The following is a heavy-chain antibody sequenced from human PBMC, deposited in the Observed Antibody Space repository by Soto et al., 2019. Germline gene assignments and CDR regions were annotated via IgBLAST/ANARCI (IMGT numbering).Heavy chain of an antibody. CDR3: ARDRGPSSGYYPYWFDP. CDR1: GGTFSSYA. CDR2: IIPIVGTA. D-gene: IGHD3-22*01. V-gene: IGHV1-69*05. Sequence: QVQLVQSGAEVTKPGSSVKVSCKASGGTFSSYAITWVRQAPGQGLEWMGGIIPIVGTANYAQKFQARVTLTTDESTSTAYMELSSRGSEDTAVYYCARDRGPSSGYYPYWFDPWGQGTLVTVSS. J-gene: IGHJ5*02.